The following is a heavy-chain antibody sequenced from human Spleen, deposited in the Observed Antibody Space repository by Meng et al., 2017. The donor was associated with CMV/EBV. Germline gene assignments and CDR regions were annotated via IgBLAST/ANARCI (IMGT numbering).Heavy chain of an antibody. CDR1: GFTCSNYW. CDR2: IIQDGSEK. J-gene: IGHJ4*02. Sequence: GGSLRLSCAASGFTCSNYWMRWVRQAPGKGLEWVANIIQDGSEKYYVDSVKGRFTISRDNAKNSLYLHMNSLRAEDTAVYSCASLYDSSGYYAFDYWGQGTLVTVSS. CDR3: ASLYDSSGYYAFDY. V-gene: IGHV3-7*01. D-gene: IGHD3-22*01.